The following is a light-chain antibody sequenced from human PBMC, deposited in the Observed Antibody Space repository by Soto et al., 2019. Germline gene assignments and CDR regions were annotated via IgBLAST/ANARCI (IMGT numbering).Light chain of an antibody. V-gene: IGKV3-11*01. CDR1: QSVSSY. Sequence: EIVLTQSPATLSLSPGERATLSCRASQSVSSYLAWYQQKPGQAPRLLIYDASNRATGIPARFSGSGSGTDFPLPISSLEPKVFAVYYCQQRSNWPPGYTFGQGTKLEIK. CDR3: QQRSNWPPGYT. CDR2: DAS. J-gene: IGKJ2*01.